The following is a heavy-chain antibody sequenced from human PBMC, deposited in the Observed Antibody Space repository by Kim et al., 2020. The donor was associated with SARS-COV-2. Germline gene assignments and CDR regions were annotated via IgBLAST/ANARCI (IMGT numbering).Heavy chain of an antibody. CDR3: ASAYDSSGYYLYYFDY. D-gene: IGHD3-22*01. J-gene: IGHJ4*02. CDR1: GFTFSSYA. CDR2: IWYDGSNK. V-gene: IGHV3-33*01. Sequence: GGSLRLSCAASGFTFSSYAMHWVRQAPGKGLEWVAVIWYDGSNKYYADSVKGRFTISRDNSKNTLYLQMNSLRAEDTAVYYCASAYDSSGYYLYYFDYWGQGTLVTVSS.